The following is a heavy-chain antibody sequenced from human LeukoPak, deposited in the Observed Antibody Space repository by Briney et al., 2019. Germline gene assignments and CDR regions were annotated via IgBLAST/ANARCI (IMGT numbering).Heavy chain of an antibody. V-gene: IGHV3-7*01. CDR1: GIIFKNFW. D-gene: IGHD3-10*01. Sequence: GGSLRLSCTASGIIFKNFWMSWVRQAPGKGLEWVANIKQDGSRQFYVDSVKGRFTVSRDNAKNSMYLQMNNLRAEDTAVYYCVNAITLPDWGQGTPVTVSP. CDR3: VNAITLPD. CDR2: IKQDGSRQ. J-gene: IGHJ4*02.